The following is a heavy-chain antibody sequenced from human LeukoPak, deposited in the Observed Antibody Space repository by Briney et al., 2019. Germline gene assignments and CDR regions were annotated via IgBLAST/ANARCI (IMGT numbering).Heavy chain of an antibody. CDR2: IKPDGSES. V-gene: IGHV3-7*01. J-gene: IGHJ6*02. CDR3: ARDTLSGVIIGPRMDV. CDR1: GFTFSSYW. Sequence: GGSLRLSCAASGFTFSSYWMSWVRQAPGKELEWVAIIKPDGSESYCVASVEGRFTVSRDNTKNSLYLQMNSLRAEDTAVYYCARDTLSGVIIGPRMDVWGQGTTVTVSS. D-gene: IGHD3-3*01.